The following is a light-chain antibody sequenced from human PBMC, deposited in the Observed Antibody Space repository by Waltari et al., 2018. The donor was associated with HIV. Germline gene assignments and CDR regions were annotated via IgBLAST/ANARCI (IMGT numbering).Light chain of an antibody. CDR3: CAYAGSYTV. J-gene: IGLJ1*01. CDR1: TSAGYKF. CDR2: DVS. Sequence: QSALTQPRSVSGSPGQSVTFSCREITSAGYKFVPWFQQHPGKAPNLLIHDVSKRPSGVPDRVSSSKSANPAALTSSELQGDDEADYYCCAYAGSYTVFGAGTKVTVL. V-gene: IGLV2-11*01.